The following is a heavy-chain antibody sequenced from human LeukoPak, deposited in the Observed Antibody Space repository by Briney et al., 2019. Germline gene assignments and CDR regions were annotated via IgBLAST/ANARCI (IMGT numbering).Heavy chain of an antibody. D-gene: IGHD6-6*01. Sequence: SETLSLTCAVYGGSFSGYYWTWIRQPPGKGLEWIGEINQSGVTNYNPSLKSRVSISVDTSRNQFSLKLSSVTAADTAVYYCARGREIARPPLGYWGQGTLITVSS. CDR2: INQSGVT. CDR1: GGSFSGYY. V-gene: IGHV4-34*01. J-gene: IGHJ4*02. CDR3: ARGREIARPPLGY.